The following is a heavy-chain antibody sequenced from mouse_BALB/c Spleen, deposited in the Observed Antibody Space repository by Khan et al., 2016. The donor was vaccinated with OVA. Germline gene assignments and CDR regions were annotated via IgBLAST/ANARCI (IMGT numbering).Heavy chain of an antibody. CDR3: TRFITTTTGDYYAMDY. CDR2: ISSGGTYT. J-gene: IGHJ4*01. Sequence: EVELVESGGDLVNPGGSLKLSCAASGFIFSSYGMSWVRQTPDKRLEWVATISSGGTYTYSPDSVKGRFTISRDNAKHPLSLQMSSLKSEDTAMYYCTRFITTTTGDYYAMDYGGQGTSVTVSS. V-gene: IGHV5-6*01. D-gene: IGHD1-2*01. CDR1: GFIFSSYG.